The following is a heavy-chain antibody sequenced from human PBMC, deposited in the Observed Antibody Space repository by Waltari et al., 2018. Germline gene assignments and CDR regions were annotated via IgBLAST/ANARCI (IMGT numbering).Heavy chain of an antibody. Sequence: QVQLVQSGAEVKKPGSSVKVSCKASGGTFSSYAIRWVRQAPGQGLEWMGGIIPIFGTANYAQQVQGRVTITAYESTSTAYMELSSLRSEDTAVYYCARGDGRYSSSWYYFDYWGQGTLVTVSS. CDR2: IIPIFGTA. CDR3: ARGDGRYSSSWYYFDY. CDR1: GGTFSSYA. D-gene: IGHD6-13*01. V-gene: IGHV1-69*01. J-gene: IGHJ4*02.